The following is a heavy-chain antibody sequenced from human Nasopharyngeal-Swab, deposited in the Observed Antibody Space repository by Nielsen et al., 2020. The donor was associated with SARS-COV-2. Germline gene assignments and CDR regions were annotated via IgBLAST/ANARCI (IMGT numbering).Heavy chain of an antibody. CDR2: IDPSDSYT. V-gene: IGHV5-10-1*01. CDR3: ARQQAYSGYSNPFDI. J-gene: IGHJ3*02. D-gene: IGHD5-12*01. CDR1: GYSFTSYW. Sequence: GESLKISCKGSGYSFTSYWISWVRQMPGKGLEWMGRIDPSDSYTNYSPSFQGHVTISADKSISTAYLQWSSLKSSDTAMYYCARQQAYSGYSNPFDIWGQGTMVTVSS.